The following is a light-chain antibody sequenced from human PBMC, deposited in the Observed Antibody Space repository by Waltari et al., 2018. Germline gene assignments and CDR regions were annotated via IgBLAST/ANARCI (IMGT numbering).Light chain of an antibody. CDR1: VLAEKY. J-gene: IGLJ2*01. V-gene: IGLV3-27*01. CDR3: HAAADNNWF. CDR2: KDT. Sequence: YDLAQPFSVSVSPGQTATITCSGDVLAEKYVRWFQQRPGQAPNLILYKDTERPSGIPERLSGSSSGSTVTLTIRGALLEDEADYHCHAAADNNWFFGGGTKLTVL.